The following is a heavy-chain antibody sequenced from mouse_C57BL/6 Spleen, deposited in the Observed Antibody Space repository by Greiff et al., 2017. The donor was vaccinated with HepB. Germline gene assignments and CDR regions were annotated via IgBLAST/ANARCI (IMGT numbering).Heavy chain of an antibody. CDR1: GYTFTSYW. Sequence: QVHVKQPGAELVKPGASVKMSCKASGYTFTSYWITWVKQRPGQGLEWIGDIYPGSGSTNYNEKFKSKATLTVDTSSSTAYMQLSSLTSEDSAVYYCARGLRRSDYWGQGTTLTVSS. CDR3: ARGLRRSDY. V-gene: IGHV1-55*01. CDR2: IYPGSGST. J-gene: IGHJ2*01. D-gene: IGHD1-2*01.